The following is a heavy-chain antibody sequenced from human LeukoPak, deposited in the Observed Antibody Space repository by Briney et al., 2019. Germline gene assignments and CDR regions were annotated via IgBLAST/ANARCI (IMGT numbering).Heavy chain of an antibody. CDR2: ISSNGGST. D-gene: IGHD2-15*01. Sequence: PGGSLRLSCSASGFTFSSYAMHWVRQAPGKGLEYVSAISSNGGSTYYADSVKGRFTISRDNSKNTLYLQMSSLRAEDTAVYYCVKDYCSGGSCYSYWGQGALVTVAS. J-gene: IGHJ4*02. CDR3: VKDYCSGGSCYSY. V-gene: IGHV3-64D*09. CDR1: GFTFSSYA.